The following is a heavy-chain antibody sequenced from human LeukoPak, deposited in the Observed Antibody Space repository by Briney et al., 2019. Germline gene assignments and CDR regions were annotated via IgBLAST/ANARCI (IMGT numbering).Heavy chain of an antibody. D-gene: IGHD5-18*01. Sequence: GGSLRLSCAASGFTFSSYAMSWVRQAPGKGLEWVSAISGSGGSTYYADSVKGRFTISRDNSKNTLYLQMNSLRAEDTAVCYCAKDPRIQLWSYFDYWGQGTLVTVSS. CDR1: GFTFSSYA. CDR3: AKDPRIQLWSYFDY. J-gene: IGHJ4*02. V-gene: IGHV3-23*01. CDR2: ISGSGGST.